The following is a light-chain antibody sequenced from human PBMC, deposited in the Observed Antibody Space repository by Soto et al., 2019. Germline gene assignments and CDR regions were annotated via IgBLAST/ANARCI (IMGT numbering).Light chain of an antibody. J-gene: IGKJ5*01. CDR3: QHYAAAPIT. CDR2: GAS. V-gene: IGKV3-20*01. Sequence: TVLTQSPVTLSLSPGERATLSCRASQSVGGNVAWYQQKPGQAPKLLISGASSRAPVIPDRFSGSGSGADFTLSISRLEPEDFALYYCQHYAAAPITFGQGTRLDI. CDR1: QSVGGN.